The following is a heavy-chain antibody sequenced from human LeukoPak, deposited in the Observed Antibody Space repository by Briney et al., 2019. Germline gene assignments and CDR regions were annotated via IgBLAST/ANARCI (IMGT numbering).Heavy chain of an antibody. J-gene: IGHJ4*02. Sequence: GRSLRLSCAASGFTFSNYAMHWVRQAPGKGLEWVAVISYDGSNKYYADSVKGRFTISRDNSKNTLYLQMNSLRAEDTAVYYCARVHDILTGYYDYWGQGTLVTVSS. CDR3: ARVHDILTGYYDY. CDR1: GFTFSNYA. V-gene: IGHV3-30-3*01. CDR2: ISYDGSNK. D-gene: IGHD3-9*01.